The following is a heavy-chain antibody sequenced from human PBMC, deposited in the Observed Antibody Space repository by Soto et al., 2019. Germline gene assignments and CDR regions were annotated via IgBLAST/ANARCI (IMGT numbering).Heavy chain of an antibody. J-gene: IGHJ6*03. CDR2: MNPNSGNT. D-gene: IGHD6-6*01. CDR1: GYTFTSYD. CDR3: AREYSSPAGTYMDV. V-gene: IGHV1-8*01. Sequence: ASVKVSCKASGYTFTSYDINWVRQATGQGLEWMGWMNPNSGNTGYAQKFQGRVTMTRNTSTSTAYMELSSLRSEDTAVYYCAREYSSPAGTYMDVWGKGTTVTVSS.